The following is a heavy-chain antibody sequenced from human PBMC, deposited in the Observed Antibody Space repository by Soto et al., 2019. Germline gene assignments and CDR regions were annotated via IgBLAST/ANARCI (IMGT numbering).Heavy chain of an antibody. CDR3: ARGGIVGPTHYFYYGMDV. J-gene: IGHJ6*02. CDR1: GFTFSSYA. CDR2: ISYDGSNK. Sequence: PGGSLRLSCAASGFTFSSYAMHWVRQAPGKGLEWVAVISYDGSNKYYADSVKGRFTISRDNSKNTLYLQMNSLRAEDTAVFYCARGGIVGPTHYFYYGMDVWGQGTTVTVSS. D-gene: IGHD1-26*01. V-gene: IGHV3-30-3*01.